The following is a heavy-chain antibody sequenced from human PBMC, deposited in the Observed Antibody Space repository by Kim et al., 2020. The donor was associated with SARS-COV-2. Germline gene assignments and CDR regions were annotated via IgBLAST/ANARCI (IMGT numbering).Heavy chain of an antibody. CDR3: ARVGVRLGFDY. V-gene: IGHV4-59*01. Sequence: TNYNPSLKSRVTISVDTSKNQFSLKLSSVTAADTAVYYCARVGVRLGFDYWGQGTLVTVSS. D-gene: IGHD3-16*01. CDR2: T. J-gene: IGHJ4*02.